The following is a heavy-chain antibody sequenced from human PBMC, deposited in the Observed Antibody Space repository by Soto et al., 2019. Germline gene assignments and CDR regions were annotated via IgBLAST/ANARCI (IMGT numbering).Heavy chain of an antibody. CDR1: GFTFSSYG. D-gene: IGHD3-3*01. V-gene: IGHV3-30*18. Sequence: GGSLRLSCAASGFTFSSYGMHWVRQAPGKGLEWVAVISYDGSNKYYADSVKGRFTISRDNSKNTLYLQMNSLRAEDTAVYYCAKDPKEITIFGVVIILPDYYYGMDVWGQGTTVTVSS. CDR3: AKDPKEITIFGVVIILPDYYYGMDV. CDR2: ISYDGSNK. J-gene: IGHJ6*02.